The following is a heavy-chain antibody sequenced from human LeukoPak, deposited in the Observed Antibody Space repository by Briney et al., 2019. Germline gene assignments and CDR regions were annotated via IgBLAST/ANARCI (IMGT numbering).Heavy chain of an antibody. CDR3: ATDGFLVSGSYPSPYYYYYMDV. CDR2: FDPEDGET. CDR1: GYTLTELS. J-gene: IGHJ6*03. D-gene: IGHD3-16*02. Sequence: ASVKVSCKVSGYTLTELSMHWVRQAPGKGLEWMGGFDPEDGETIYAQKFQGRVTMTEDTSTDTAYMELSSLRSEDTAVYYCATDGFLVSGSYPSPYYYYYMDVWGKGTTVTVSS. V-gene: IGHV1-24*01.